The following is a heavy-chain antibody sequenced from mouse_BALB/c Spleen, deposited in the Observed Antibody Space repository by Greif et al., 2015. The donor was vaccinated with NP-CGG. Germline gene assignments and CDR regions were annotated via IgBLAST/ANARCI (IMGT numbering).Heavy chain of an antibody. D-gene: IGHD2-4*01. J-gene: IGHJ3*01. CDR2: INPYNGAT. CDR1: GYSFTGYY. Sequence: EVQLQQSGPELVKPGASVKISCKASGYSFTGYYMHWVKQSHVKSLEWIGRINPYNGATIYNQNFKDKASLTVDKSSSTAYSELHSLTSEGSAVFDCASYEYDGAWFAYWGQGTLVTVSA. V-gene: IGHV1-31*01. CDR3: ASYEYDGAWFAY.